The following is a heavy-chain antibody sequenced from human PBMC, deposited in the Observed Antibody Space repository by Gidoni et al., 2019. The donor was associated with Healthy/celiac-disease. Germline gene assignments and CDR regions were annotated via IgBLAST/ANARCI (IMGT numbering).Heavy chain of an antibody. CDR3: ARGLRPFDY. D-gene: IGHD6-6*01. V-gene: IGHV4-34*01. J-gene: IGHJ4*02. CDR1: GGSFSGYY. Sequence: QVQLQQWGAGLLKPSETLSLTCAVYGGSFSGYYWSWIRQSPGKGLEWIGEINHSGSTNYNPSLKSRVTISVDTSKNQFTLKLSSVTAADTAVYYCARGLRPFDYWGQGTLVTVSS. CDR2: INHSGST.